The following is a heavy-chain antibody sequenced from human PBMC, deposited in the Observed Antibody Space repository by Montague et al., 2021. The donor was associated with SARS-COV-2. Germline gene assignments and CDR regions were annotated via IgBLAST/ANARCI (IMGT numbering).Heavy chain of an antibody. J-gene: IGHJ5*02. CDR3: ARHSVASGCNSFDP. Sequence: SETLSLTCTVSGVSISGCTYYWGWIRQPPGKALEWIASVYYSGSTYYNPSLKSRVTISVDTSKNQSSLQLSSVTAADSAIYYCARHSVASGCNSFDPWGRGTLVTVSS. CDR2: VYYSGST. D-gene: IGHD3-10*01. CDR1: GVSISGCTYY. V-gene: IGHV4-39*01.